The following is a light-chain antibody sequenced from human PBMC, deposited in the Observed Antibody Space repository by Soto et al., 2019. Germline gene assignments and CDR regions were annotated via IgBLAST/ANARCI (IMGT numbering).Light chain of an antibody. Sequence: QSVLTQPASVSGSPGQSITISCTGTSSDVGGYNYVSWYQQHPGKAPKLMIYEVSNRPSGVSNRFSGSESDNTASLTISGLQAEDEADYYCSSYTSFSTYVFGTGTKLTVL. CDR2: EVS. V-gene: IGLV2-14*01. J-gene: IGLJ1*01. CDR3: SSYTSFSTYV. CDR1: SSDVGGYNY.